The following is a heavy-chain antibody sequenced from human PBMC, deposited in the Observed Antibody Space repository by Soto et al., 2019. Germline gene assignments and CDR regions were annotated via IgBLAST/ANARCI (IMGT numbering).Heavy chain of an antibody. V-gene: IGHV4-34*01. CDR1: GGSFSGYY. J-gene: IGHJ5*02. D-gene: IGHD3-9*01. Sequence: LSLTCAVYGGSFSGYYWSWIRQPPGKGLEWIGEINHSGSTNYNPSLKSRVTISVDTSKNQFSLKLSSVTAADTAVYYCARGPGILTGYYRGGWFDPWGQGTLVTVSS. CDR2: INHSGST. CDR3: ARGPGILTGYYRGGWFDP.